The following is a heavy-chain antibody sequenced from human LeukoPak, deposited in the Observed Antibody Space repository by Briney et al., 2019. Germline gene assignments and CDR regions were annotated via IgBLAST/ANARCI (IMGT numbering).Heavy chain of an antibody. J-gene: IGHJ6*02. D-gene: IGHD5-18*01. CDR1: GFTFSSYG. CDR3: AREQGGIQLWLLYYYGMDV. Sequence: GGSLRLSCAASGFTFSSYGMHWVRQAPGKGLEWVAVIWYDGSNKYYADSVKGRFTISRDNSKNTLYLQMNSLRAEDTAVYYCAREQGGIQLWLLYYYGMDVWGQGTTVTVSS. V-gene: IGHV3-33*01. CDR2: IWYDGSNK.